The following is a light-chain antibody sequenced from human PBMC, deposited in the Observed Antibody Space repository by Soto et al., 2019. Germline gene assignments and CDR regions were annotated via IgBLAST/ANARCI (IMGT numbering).Light chain of an antibody. CDR3: SSFTGSTSYV. V-gene: IGLV2-14*03. CDR2: DVS. CDR1: SSDVGGYNY. J-gene: IGLJ1*01. Sequence: QSALTQPASVSGSTGQSVTISCTGTSSDVGGYNYVSWYQQHPGKVPKLMIYDVSDRPSGVSNRFSGSKSGNTASLTISGLQAEDEADYYCSSFTGSTSYVFGSGTKLTVL.